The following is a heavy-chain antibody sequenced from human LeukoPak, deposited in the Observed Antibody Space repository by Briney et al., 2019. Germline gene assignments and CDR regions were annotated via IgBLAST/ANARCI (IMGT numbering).Heavy chain of an antibody. D-gene: IGHD3-10*01. CDR1: GGFISSHY. CDR3: VRHRFGYGLDY. V-gene: IGHV4-59*08. CDR2: IYNSGST. Sequence: SETLSLTCTVSGGFISSHYWSWIRQPPGKGLEWIGYIYNSGSTNYNPSLKSRVTISVDTSTNQFSLKLSSVTAADTTVYYCVRHRFGYGLDYWGQGTLVTVSS. J-gene: IGHJ4*02.